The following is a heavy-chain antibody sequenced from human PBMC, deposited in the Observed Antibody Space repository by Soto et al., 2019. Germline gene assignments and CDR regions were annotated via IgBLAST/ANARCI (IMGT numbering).Heavy chain of an antibody. J-gene: IGHJ5*02. CDR3: ARTRDCSSTSCYGALDP. D-gene: IGHD2-2*01. CDR2: IYYSGST. Sequence: ETLSLTCTVSGGSISSYYWSWIRQPPGKGLEWIGYIYYSGSTNYNPSLKSRVTISVDTSKNQFSLKLSSVTAADTAVYYCARTRDCSSTSCYGALDPWGQGTLVTVSS. V-gene: IGHV4-59*08. CDR1: GGSISSYY.